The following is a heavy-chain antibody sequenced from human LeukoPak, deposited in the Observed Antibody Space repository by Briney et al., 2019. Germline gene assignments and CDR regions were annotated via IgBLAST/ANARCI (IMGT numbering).Heavy chain of an antibody. V-gene: IGHV3-23*01. CDR1: GLTFTNAW. D-gene: IGHD3-22*01. CDR3: AKISGDDSSDY. Sequence: PGGSLRLSCAASGLTFTNAWMSWVRQAPGKGLEWVSAISGSGGNTYYADSVKGRFTISRDNSKNTLYLQMNSLRAEDTAVFYCAKISGDDSSDYWGQGTLVTVSS. CDR2: ISGSGGNT. J-gene: IGHJ4*02.